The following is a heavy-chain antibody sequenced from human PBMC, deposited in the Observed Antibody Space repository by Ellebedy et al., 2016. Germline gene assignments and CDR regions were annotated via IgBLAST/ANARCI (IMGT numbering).Heavy chain of an antibody. CDR2: ISGSGGST. J-gene: IGHJ4*02. V-gene: IGHV3-23*01. CDR3: ARGILIYSSGHAAGY. D-gene: IGHD6-19*01. CDR1: GFTFSSYA. Sequence: GGSLRLSXAASGFTFSSYAMSWVRQAPGKGLEWVSAISGSGGSTYYADSVKGRFTISRDNSKNTLYLQMNSLRAEDTAVYYCARGILIYSSGHAAGYWGQGTLVTVSS.